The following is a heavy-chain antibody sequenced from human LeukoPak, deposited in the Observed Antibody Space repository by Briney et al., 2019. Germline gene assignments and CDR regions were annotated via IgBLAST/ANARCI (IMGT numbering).Heavy chain of an antibody. CDR2: ISAYNGNT. Sequence: ASVKVSCTASGYTFTSYGISWVRQAPGQGLEWMGWISAYNGNTNYAQKLQGRVTMTTDTSTSTAYMELRSLRSDDTAVYYCARDTYDFWSGYYRYYYGMDVWGQGTTVTVSS. J-gene: IGHJ6*02. D-gene: IGHD3-3*01. V-gene: IGHV1-18*01. CDR3: ARDTYDFWSGYYRYYYGMDV. CDR1: GYTFTSYG.